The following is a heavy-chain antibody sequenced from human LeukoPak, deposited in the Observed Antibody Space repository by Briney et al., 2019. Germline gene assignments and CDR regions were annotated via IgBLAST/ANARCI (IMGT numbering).Heavy chain of an antibody. CDR2: IIPILGIA. Sequence: GASVKVSCKASGGTFSSYTISWVRQAPGQGLEWMGRIIPILGIANYAQKFQGRVTITADKFTSTAYMELSSLRSEDTAVYYCARDLYGGNSPDYWGQGTLVTVSS. D-gene: IGHD4-23*01. V-gene: IGHV1-69*04. CDR3: ARDLYGGNSPDY. J-gene: IGHJ4*02. CDR1: GGTFSSYT.